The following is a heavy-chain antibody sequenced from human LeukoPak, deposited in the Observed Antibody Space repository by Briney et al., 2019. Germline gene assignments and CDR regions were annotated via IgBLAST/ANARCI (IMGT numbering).Heavy chain of an antibody. CDR3: ARNYDFWIPYGMDV. Sequence: PGRSLRLSCAASGFTFSNYAIHWVRQAPGKGLEWVALISYDGSNKYYADSVKGRFTISRDNAKNSLYLQMNSLRAEDTAVYYCARNYDFWIPYGMDVWGQGTTVTVSS. CDR2: ISYDGSNK. D-gene: IGHD3-3*01. CDR1: GFTFSNYA. V-gene: IGHV3-30-3*01. J-gene: IGHJ6*02.